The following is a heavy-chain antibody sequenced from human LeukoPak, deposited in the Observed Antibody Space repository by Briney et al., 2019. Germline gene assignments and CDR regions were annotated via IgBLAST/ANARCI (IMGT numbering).Heavy chain of an antibody. V-gene: IGHV3-49*03. J-gene: IGHJ4*02. D-gene: IGHD2-2*01. Sequence: GRSLRLSCTASGFTFGDYAMSWFRQAPGKGLEWVGFIRSKAYGGTTEYAASVKGRFTISRDDSKSIAYLQMNSLKTEDTAVYYCTREFPDCSSTSCYALELTYWGQGTLVTVSS. CDR1: GFTFGDYA. CDR3: TREFPDCSSTSCYALELTY. CDR2: IRSKAYGGTT.